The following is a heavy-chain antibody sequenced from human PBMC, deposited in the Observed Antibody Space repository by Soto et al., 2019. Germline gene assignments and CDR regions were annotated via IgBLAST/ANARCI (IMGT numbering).Heavy chain of an antibody. D-gene: IGHD2-15*01. J-gene: IGHJ6*02. CDR3: ARGTGYCSGGSCYYYGMDV. CDR1: GGSISSGDYY. Sequence: QVQLQESGPGLVKPSQTLSLTCTVSGGSISSGDYYWSWIRQPPGKGLEWLGYIYYSGSTYYNPSLKSRVTISVDTSKNQFSLKLSSVTAADTAVYYCARGTGYCSGGSCYYYGMDVWGQGTTVTVSS. CDR2: IYYSGST. V-gene: IGHV4-30-4*01.